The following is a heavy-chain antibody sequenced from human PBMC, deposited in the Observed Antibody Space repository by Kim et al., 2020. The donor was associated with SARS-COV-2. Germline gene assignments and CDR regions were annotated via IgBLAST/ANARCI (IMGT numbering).Heavy chain of an antibody. CDR3: ARISISNYWFDP. Sequence: SYSTTLKSRLTIYKDTSKSQVVLTMTNMDPVDTATYYCARISISNYWFDPWGQGTLVTVSS. D-gene: IGHD1-1*01. J-gene: IGHJ5*02. V-gene: IGHV2-26*01.